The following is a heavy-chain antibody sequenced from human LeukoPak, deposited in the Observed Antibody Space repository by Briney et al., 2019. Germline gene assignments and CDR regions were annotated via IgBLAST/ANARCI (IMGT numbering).Heavy chain of an antibody. D-gene: IGHD2-15*01. J-gene: IGHJ4*02. CDR2: IYSGGST. CDR3: AVGYCSGGSCYYH. Sequence: PGGSLRLSCAASGFTVSSNYMSWVRQAPGKGLEWVSVIYSGGSTYCADSVKGRFTISRDNSKNTLYLQMNSLRAEDTAVYYCAVGYCSGGSCYYHWGQGTLVTVSS. CDR1: GFTVSSNY. V-gene: IGHV3-66*01.